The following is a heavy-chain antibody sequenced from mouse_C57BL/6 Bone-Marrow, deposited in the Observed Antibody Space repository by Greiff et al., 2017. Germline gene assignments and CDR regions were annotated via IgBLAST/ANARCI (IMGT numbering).Heavy chain of an antibody. Sequence: EVMLVESGGGLVKPGGSLKLSCAASGFTFSSYAMSWVSQTPEKRLEWVATISDGGSYTYYPDNVKGRFTITRDNAKNNLYLQMSHLKSEDTAIYYCARVREVITTVVASDFDDWGQGTTLTVSS. CDR3: ARVREVITTVVASDFDD. J-gene: IGHJ2*01. CDR2: ISDGGSYT. CDR1: GFTFSSYA. D-gene: IGHD1-1*01. V-gene: IGHV5-4*03.